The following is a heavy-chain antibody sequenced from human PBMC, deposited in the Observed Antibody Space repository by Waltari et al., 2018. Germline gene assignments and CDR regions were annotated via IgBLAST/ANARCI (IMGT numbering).Heavy chain of an antibody. CDR1: GYTFPSYD. CDR2: MNPNSGNT. CDR3: ARGSSGWYDY. J-gene: IGHJ4*02. Sequence: QVQLVQSGAEVKQPGASVHVPCNASGYTFPSYDIHWVRQATGQGLEWMGWMNPNSGNTGYAQKFQGRVTITRNTSISTAYMELSSLRSEDTAVYYCARGSSGWYDYWGQGTLVTVSS. D-gene: IGHD6-19*01. V-gene: IGHV1-8*03.